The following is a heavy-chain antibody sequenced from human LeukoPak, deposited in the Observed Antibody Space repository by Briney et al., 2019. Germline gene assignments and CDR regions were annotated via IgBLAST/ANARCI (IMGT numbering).Heavy chain of an antibody. CDR2: IDPTSGKT. V-gene: IGHV1-46*01. CDR1: GYTFTTYY. CDR3: ARDLRTVTVAGLGVFDI. Sequence: ASVKVSCKASGYTFTTYYIHWVRQAPGQGLEWMGVIDPTSGKTNYARKFQGRVTMNRDMSTSTIYLELTSLRSDDTAFYYCARDLRTVTVAGLGVFDIWGQGTIVSVSS. D-gene: IGHD6-19*01. J-gene: IGHJ3*02.